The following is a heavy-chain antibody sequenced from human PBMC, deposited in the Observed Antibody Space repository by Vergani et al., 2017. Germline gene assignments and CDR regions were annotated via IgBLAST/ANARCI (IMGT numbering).Heavy chain of an antibody. CDR2: ISYDGSNK. Sequence: QVQLVESGGGVVQPGRSLRLSCAASGFTFSSYGMHWVRQAPGKGLEWVAVISYDGSNKYYADSVKGRFTISRDNSKNTLYLQMNSLRAEDTAVYYCAKDPLIAAAVPGDYGMDVWGQGP. V-gene: IGHV3-30*18. J-gene: IGHJ6*02. CDR1: GFTFSSYG. CDR3: AKDPLIAAAVPGDYGMDV. D-gene: IGHD6-13*01.